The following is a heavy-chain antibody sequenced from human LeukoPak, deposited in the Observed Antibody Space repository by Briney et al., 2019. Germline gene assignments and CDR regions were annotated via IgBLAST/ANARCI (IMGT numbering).Heavy chain of an antibody. Sequence: GGSLRLSCAASGFTFSSYGMHWVRQAPGKGLEWVAFMRSDGNNKFYADSLKGRFTVSRDNSRNNVYLQMNSLRIEDTAVYYCARDTGDYYDSSGYYYAGWFDPWGQGTLVTVSS. J-gene: IGHJ5*02. CDR3: ARDTGDYYDSSGYYYAGWFDP. CDR1: GFTFSSYG. CDR2: MRSDGNNK. V-gene: IGHV3-30*02. D-gene: IGHD3-22*01.